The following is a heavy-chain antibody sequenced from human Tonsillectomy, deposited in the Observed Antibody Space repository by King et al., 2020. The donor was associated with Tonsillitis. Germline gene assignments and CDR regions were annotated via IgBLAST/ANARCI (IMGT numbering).Heavy chain of an antibody. V-gene: IGHV4-59*01. Sequence: QLQESGPGLGKPSETLSLTCTVSGGSISSYYWSWIRQPPGKGLEWIGYIYYSGSTNYNPSLQSRVTISVDTSKNQFSLKLSSVTAADTAVYYCARGQVGSDAFDIWGQGTMVTVSS. J-gene: IGHJ3*02. CDR1: GGSISSYY. CDR2: IYYSGST. D-gene: IGHD3-10*01. CDR3: ARGQVGSDAFDI.